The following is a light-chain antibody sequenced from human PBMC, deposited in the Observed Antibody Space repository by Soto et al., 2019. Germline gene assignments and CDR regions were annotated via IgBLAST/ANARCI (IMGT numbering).Light chain of an antibody. CDR2: MTS. V-gene: IGKV2-28*01. CDR3: MQTLHTPQLT. Sequence: IVLTQSPLSLPVSPGEPASISCMSSQRLLNRNGYNYLDWFVQKPGQSPQLLIYMTSNRAPGVPDRFSGSGSGIDFTLKISRVEADDAGIYYCMQTLHTPQLTFGGGTKVDIK. J-gene: IGKJ4*01. CDR1: QRLLNRNGYNY.